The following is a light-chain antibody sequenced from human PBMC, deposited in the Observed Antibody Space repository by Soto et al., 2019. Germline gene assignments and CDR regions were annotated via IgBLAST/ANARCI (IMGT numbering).Light chain of an antibody. CDR1: QSVSSN. V-gene: IGKV3-15*01. CDR3: QQYNNWPLGYT. Sequence: EIVMTQSPATLSVSPGERATLSCRASQSVSSNLAWYQQKPGQAPGLLIYGASTRATGIPARFSGSGSGTEFTLTISSLQSEDFAVYYCQQYNNWPLGYTFGQGTKLEIK. J-gene: IGKJ2*01. CDR2: GAS.